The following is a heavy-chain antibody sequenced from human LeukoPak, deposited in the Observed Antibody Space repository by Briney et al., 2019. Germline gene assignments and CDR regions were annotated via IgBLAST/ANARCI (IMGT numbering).Heavy chain of an antibody. CDR2: ISSSSNYI. V-gene: IGHV3-21*01. CDR1: GFTFSSYS. Sequence: GGSLRLSCAVSGFTFSSYSMNWVRQAPGKGLEWVSSISSSSNYIYYADSVRGRFTISRDNAKNSQSLQMNSLRAEDTAVYYCARDRLLEDRDYHYYYYMDVWGIGTTVTVSS. CDR3: ARDRLLEDRDYHYYYYMDV. D-gene: IGHD1-1*01. J-gene: IGHJ6*03.